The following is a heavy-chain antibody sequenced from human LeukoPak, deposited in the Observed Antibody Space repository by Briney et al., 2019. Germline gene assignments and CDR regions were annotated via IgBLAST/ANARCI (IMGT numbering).Heavy chain of an antibody. CDR2: ISATGSTI. V-gene: IGHV3-23*01. D-gene: IGHD6-13*01. CDR3: AKVPSSSWSLTPDYFDY. Sequence: GGSLRLSCTASGFIFRSYAMSWVRQAPGKGLEWVSVISATGSTIYEADSVKGRFTISRDNSKNTLYLQMNSLRAEDTAVYYCAKVPSSSWSLTPDYFDYWGQGTLVTVSS. J-gene: IGHJ4*02. CDR1: GFIFRSYA.